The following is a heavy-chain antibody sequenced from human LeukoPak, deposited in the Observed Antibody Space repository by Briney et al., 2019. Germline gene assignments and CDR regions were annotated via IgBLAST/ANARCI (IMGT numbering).Heavy chain of an antibody. V-gene: IGHV4-59*01. CDR2: VHYSGTA. CDR3: ARGHGSGSYMGYYYYGMDV. D-gene: IGHD3-10*01. Sequence: SETLSLTCTVSDGSITNYDWSWVRQPPGKGLEFIGHVHYSGTANYNPSLRSRVTISIDTSKKHFFLKLKSVTAADTAVYYCARGHGSGSYMGYYYYGMDVWGQGTTVTVSS. J-gene: IGHJ6*02. CDR1: DGSITNYD.